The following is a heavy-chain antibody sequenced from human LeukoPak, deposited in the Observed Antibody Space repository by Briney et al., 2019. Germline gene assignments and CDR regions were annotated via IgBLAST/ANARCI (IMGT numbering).Heavy chain of an antibody. V-gene: IGHV4-38-2*02. CDR3: ARRGSSGYYCYYYYMDV. CDR1: GYSISSGYY. D-gene: IGHD3-22*01. CDR2: IYHSGST. Sequence: SETLSLTCTVSGYSISSGYYWGWIRQPPGKGLEWIGSIYHSGSTYYNPSLKSRVTISVDTSKNQFSLKLSSVTAADTAVYYCARRGSSGYYCYYYYMDVWGKGTTVTISS. J-gene: IGHJ6*03.